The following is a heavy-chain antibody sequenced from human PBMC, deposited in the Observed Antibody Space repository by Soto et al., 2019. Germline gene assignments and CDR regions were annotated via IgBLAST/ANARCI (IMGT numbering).Heavy chain of an antibody. D-gene: IGHD2-2*01. CDR3: ARDGEGMPHPFDY. V-gene: IGHV3-21*01. CDR1: GFTFSSYS. J-gene: IGHJ4*02. Sequence: EVQLVESGGGLLKPGGSLRLSCAASGFTFSSYSMNWVRQAPGKGLEWVSSISSSSSYIYYAYSVKGRFTISRDNAKNSLYLQMNSRRAGDTAVYYCARDGEGMPHPFDYWGQGTLVTVSS. CDR2: ISSSSSYI.